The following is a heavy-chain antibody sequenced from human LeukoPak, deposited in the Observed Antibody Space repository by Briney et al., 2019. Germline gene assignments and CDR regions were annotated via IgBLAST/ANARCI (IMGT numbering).Heavy chain of an antibody. V-gene: IGHV4-34*01. Sequence: PSETLSLTCAVYGGSFSGYYWSWIRQPPGKGLEWIGEINHSGSTNYNPSLKSRVTISVDTSKNQFSLKLSSVTAADTAVYYCARGTNLRIGGHTGGDNWFDPWGQGTLVTVSS. J-gene: IGHJ5*02. D-gene: IGHD3-10*01. CDR1: GGSFSGYY. CDR2: INHSGST. CDR3: ARGTNLRIGGHTGGDNWFDP.